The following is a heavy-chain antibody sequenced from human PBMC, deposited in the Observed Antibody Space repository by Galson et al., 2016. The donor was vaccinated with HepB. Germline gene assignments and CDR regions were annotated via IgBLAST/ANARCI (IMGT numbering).Heavy chain of an antibody. Sequence: SLRLSCAASGFTFSTYSMNWVRQAPGKGLEWVSMISSGGDITYYADSVKGRFTVSRDNSKNTLFLHMNSLRPEDTAHYHCAKDPGLFSASWYYFDSWGQGTLVTVSS. D-gene: IGHD2-15*01. CDR3: AKDPGLFSASWYYFDS. CDR1: GFTFSTYS. V-gene: IGHV3-23*01. CDR2: ISSGGDIT. J-gene: IGHJ4*02.